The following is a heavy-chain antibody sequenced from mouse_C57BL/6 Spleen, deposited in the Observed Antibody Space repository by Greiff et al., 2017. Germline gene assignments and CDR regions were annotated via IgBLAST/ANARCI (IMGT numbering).Heavy chain of an antibody. CDR3: ARSTVAATGFDY. D-gene: IGHD1-1*01. CDR2: IDPSDSYT. CDR1: GYTFTSYW. V-gene: IGHV1-50*01. J-gene: IGHJ2*01. Sequence: QVHVKQPGAELVKPGASVKLSCKASGYTFTSYWMQWVKQRPGQGLEWIGEIDPSDSYTNYNQKFKGKATLTVDTSSSTAYMQLSSLTSEDSAVYYCARSTVAATGFDYGGQGTTLTVSS.